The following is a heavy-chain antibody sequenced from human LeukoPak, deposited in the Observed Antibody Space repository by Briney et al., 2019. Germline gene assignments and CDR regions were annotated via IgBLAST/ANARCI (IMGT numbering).Heavy chain of an antibody. J-gene: IGHJ4*02. CDR1: GFTFSSYA. Sequence: GGSLRLSCAASGFTFSSYAMSWVRQAPGKGLEWVSAIVGSGGSTYYADSVKGRFTISRDNSKNTLYLQMNSLRVKDTAVYYCAKGHISRFDYWGQGTLVTVSS. V-gene: IGHV3-23*01. D-gene: IGHD2-21*01. CDR3: AKGHISRFDY. CDR2: IVGSGGST.